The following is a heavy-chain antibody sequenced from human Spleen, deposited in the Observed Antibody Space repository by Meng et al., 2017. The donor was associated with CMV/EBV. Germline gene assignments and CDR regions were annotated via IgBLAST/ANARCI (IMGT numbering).Heavy chain of an antibody. J-gene: IGHJ3*02. CDR2: IKQDGSER. CDR1: GFTFSTYW. D-gene: IGHD3-22*01. Sequence: GESLKISCAASGFTFSTYWMNWVRQAPGKGLEWVANIKQDGSERYYVDSVKGRFTISRDNARNSLYLQMSGLRADDTAVYFCARGGSYYDSDDAVDIWGQGTMVTVSS. CDR3: ARGGSYYDSDDAVDI. V-gene: IGHV3-7*01.